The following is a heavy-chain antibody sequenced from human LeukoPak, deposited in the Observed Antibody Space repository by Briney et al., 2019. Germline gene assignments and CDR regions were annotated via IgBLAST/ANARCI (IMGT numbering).Heavy chain of an antibody. CDR3: ARDRLTTVTTFHFDY. D-gene: IGHD4-17*01. J-gene: IGHJ4*02. V-gene: IGHV3-33*01. CDR2: IWSDSTNK. Sequence: PGGSLRLSCAASGLTFSTYAMHWVRQAPGKGLEWVAVIWSDSTNKYYADSVRGRFTISRDNSKNALYLQMSSLRAEDTAMYYCARDRLTTVTTFHFDYWGQGTLVTVSS. CDR1: GLTFSTYA.